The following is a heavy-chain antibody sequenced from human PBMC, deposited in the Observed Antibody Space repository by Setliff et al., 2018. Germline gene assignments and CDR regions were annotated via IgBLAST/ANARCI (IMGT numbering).Heavy chain of an antibody. V-gene: IGHV1-18*01. D-gene: IGHD2-8*01. J-gene: IGHJ3*01. CDR3: ARDPVYRENLSRVFDF. CDR2: ISAYNGDT. Sequence: ASVKVSCKASGFTFRNYAISWVRQAPGQGLEWMGWISAYNGDTTYTQNLQGRVTLTTDTSTTTAYLELRSLRSDDTAVYYCARDPVYRENLSRVFDFWGQGTMVTVSS. CDR1: GFTFRNYA.